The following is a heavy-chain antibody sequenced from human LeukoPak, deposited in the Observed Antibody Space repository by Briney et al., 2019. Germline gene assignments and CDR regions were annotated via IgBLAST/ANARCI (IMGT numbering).Heavy chain of an antibody. J-gene: IGHJ4*02. CDR1: GFTFSSYS. CDR2: IRDSGSST. CDR3: AKYGPQDSGSSHFDY. V-gene: IGHV3-23*01. D-gene: IGHD1-26*01. Sequence: GGSLRLSCEGSGFTFSSYSMSWVRQAPGKGLEWVSAIRDSGSSTHYADSVKGRFTTSRDNSKNTLFLQMNSLRAEDTAIYYCAKYGPQDSGSSHFDYWGQGALVTVSS.